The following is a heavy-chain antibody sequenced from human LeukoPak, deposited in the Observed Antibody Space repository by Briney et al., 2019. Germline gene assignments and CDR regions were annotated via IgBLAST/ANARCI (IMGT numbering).Heavy chain of an antibody. CDR3: TTTYYDILTGYELRID. CDR1: GFTFSNAW. D-gene: IGHD3-9*01. V-gene: IGHV3-15*07. Sequence: KAGGSLRLSCAASGFTFSNAWMNWVRQAPGKGLEWVGRIKSKTDGGTTDYAAPVKGRFTISRDDSKNTLYLQMNSLKTEDTAVYYCTTTYYDILTGYELRIDWGRGTLVTVSS. J-gene: IGHJ4*02. CDR2: IKSKTDGGTT.